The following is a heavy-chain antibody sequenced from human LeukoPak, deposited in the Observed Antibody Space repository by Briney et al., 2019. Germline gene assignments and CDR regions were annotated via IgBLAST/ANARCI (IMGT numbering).Heavy chain of an antibody. Sequence: PGGSLRLSCAASGFTFSSYGMSWVRQAPGKGLEWVSAISGSGGSTYYADSVKGRFTISRDNSKNTLYLQMNSLRAEDTAVYYCAKGGSYRSQPYFDSWGQGTPVTVSS. V-gene: IGHV3-23*01. CDR3: AKGGSYRSQPYFDS. CDR1: GFTFSSYG. CDR2: ISGSGGST. J-gene: IGHJ4*02. D-gene: IGHD3-16*02.